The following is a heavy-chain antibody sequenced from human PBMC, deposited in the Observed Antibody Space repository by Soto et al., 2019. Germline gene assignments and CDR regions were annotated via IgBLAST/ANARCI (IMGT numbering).Heavy chain of an antibody. D-gene: IGHD6-19*01. Sequence: EVQLLESGGGLVQPGGSLRLSCAASGFTFSNYAIAWVRQAPGKGLEWVSGISGSGGTTYYADSVKGRFTISRDNSKDTLHLHMTSLSAEDTAVYYCATTPRQWLVYFDYWGQGALVTVSS. CDR2: ISGSGGTT. CDR3: ATTPRQWLVYFDY. J-gene: IGHJ4*02. V-gene: IGHV3-23*01. CDR1: GFTFSNYA.